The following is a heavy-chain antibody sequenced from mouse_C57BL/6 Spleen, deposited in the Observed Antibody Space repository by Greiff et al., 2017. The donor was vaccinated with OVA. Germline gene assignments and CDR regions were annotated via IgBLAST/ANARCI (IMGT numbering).Heavy chain of an antibody. CDR2: INPNNGGT. Sequence: EVQLQQSGPELVKPGASVKIPCKASGYTYTDYNMDWVKQSHGKSLEWIGDINPNNGGTIYNQKFKGKATLTVDKSSSTAYMELRSLTSEDTAVYYCARGAYYSYGYFDVWGTGTTVTVSS. CDR1: GYTYTDYN. J-gene: IGHJ1*03. CDR3: ARGAYYSYGYFDV. D-gene: IGHD2-12*01. V-gene: IGHV1-18*01.